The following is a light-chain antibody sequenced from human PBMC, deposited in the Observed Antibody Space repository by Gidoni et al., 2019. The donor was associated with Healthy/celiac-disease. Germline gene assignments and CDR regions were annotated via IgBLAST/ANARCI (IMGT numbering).Light chain of an antibody. V-gene: IGLV2-14*03. CDR2: DVS. CDR3: SSYTSSSSS. Sequence: QSSLTPPASVSGSPAQSITISCTGTSSDVGGYNYVSLYQHHPGKAPKLMIYDVSNRPSGVSNRFSGSKSGNTASLTISGLQAEDEADYYCSSYTSSSSSFGTGTKVTVL. CDR1: SSDVGGYNY. J-gene: IGLJ1*01.